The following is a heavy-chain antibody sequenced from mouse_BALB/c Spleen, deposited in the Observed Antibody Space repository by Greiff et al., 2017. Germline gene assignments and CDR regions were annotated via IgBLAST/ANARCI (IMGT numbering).Heavy chain of an antibody. D-gene: IGHD2-3*01. V-gene: IGHV14-3*02. J-gene: IGHJ3*01. CDR1: GFNIKDTY. Sequence: EVQVVESGAELVKPGASVKLSCTASGFNIKDTYMHWVKQRPEQGLEWIGRIDPANGNTKYDPKFQGKATITADTSSNTAYLQLSSLTSEDTAVYYCARKADGPFAYWGQGTLVTVSA. CDR3: ARKADGPFAY. CDR2: IDPANGNT.